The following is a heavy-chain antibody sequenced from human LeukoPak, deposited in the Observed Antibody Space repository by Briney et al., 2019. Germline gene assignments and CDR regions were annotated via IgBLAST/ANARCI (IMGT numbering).Heavy chain of an antibody. J-gene: IGHJ4*02. CDR3: AKDRRNDYAQGLDD. Sequence: GGSLRLSCAASGFTFINYAMTWVRQAPGKGLEWVSTISGSGDSTYYANSVKGRFTISRDNSKNTLHLQMSSLRAEDSAVYYCAKDRRNDYAQGLDDWGQGTLVTVSS. CDR2: ISGSGDST. CDR1: GFTFINYA. D-gene: IGHD4-17*01. V-gene: IGHV3-23*01.